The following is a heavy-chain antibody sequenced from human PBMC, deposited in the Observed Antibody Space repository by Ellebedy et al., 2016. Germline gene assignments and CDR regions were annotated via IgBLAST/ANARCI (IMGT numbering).Heavy chain of an antibody. CDR3: ARGGYYHSSAY. CDR1: GGTFSSYA. J-gene: IGHJ4*02. Sequence: SVKVSXKASGGTFSSYAISWVRQAPGQGLEWMGGIIPIFGTANYAQKFQGRVTITADKSTSTAYMELSSLRSEDTAVYYCARGGYYHSSAYWGQGTLVTVSS. CDR2: IIPIFGTA. V-gene: IGHV1-69*06. D-gene: IGHD3-22*01.